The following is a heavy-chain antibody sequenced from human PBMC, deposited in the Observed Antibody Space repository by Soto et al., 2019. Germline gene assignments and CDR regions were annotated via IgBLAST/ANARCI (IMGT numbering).Heavy chain of an antibody. CDR3: ARGVIKMTTVIGFDY. Sequence: ASVKVSCKASGGTFSSYAISWVRQAPGQGLEWMGGIIPIFGTANYAQKFQGRVTITADESTSTAYMELSSLRSEDTAVYYCARGVIKMTTVIGFDYWGGGSLVTVS. D-gene: IGHD4-17*01. V-gene: IGHV1-69*13. CDR2: IIPIFGTA. J-gene: IGHJ4*02. CDR1: GGTFSSYA.